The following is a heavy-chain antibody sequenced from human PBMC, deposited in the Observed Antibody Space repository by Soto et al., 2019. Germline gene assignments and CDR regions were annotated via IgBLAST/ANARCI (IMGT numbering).Heavy chain of an antibody. CDR3: AKAPYYDSSGYYYY. Sequence: GGSLRLSCAASGFTFSSYGMHWVRQAPGKGLEWVAVISYDGSNKYYADSVKGRFTISRDNSKNTLYLQMNSLRAEDTAVYYCAKAPYYDSSGYYYYWGQGTLVTVSS. J-gene: IGHJ4*02. D-gene: IGHD3-22*01. V-gene: IGHV3-30*18. CDR2: ISYDGSNK. CDR1: GFTFSSYG.